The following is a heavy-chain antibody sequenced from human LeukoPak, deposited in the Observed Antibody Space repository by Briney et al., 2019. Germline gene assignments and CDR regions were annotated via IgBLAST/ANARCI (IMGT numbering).Heavy chain of an antibody. D-gene: IGHD3-16*01. Sequence: SETLSLTCTVSGGSIGSGSYYWSWIRQPAGKGLEWIGRIYTSGSTNYNPSLKSRVTISVDTSKNQFSLKLSSVTAADTAVYYCGGALVAYTIDYWGQGTLVTVSS. J-gene: IGHJ4*02. CDR3: GGALVAYTIDY. CDR2: IYTSGST. CDR1: GGSIGSGSYY. V-gene: IGHV4-61*02.